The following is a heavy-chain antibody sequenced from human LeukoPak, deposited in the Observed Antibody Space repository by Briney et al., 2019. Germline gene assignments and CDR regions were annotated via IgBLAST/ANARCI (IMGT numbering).Heavy chain of an antibody. D-gene: IGHD5-18*01. J-gene: IGHJ4*02. Sequence: GGSLRLSCAVSGFTFSSHAMHWVRQAPGKGLEYVSGISYNGGTTYNSNSVKGRFTISRDNSKNTLYPQMGSLRAEDMAVYYCARDRRGYSYGLEFDYWGQGTLVTVSS. V-gene: IGHV3-64*01. CDR3: ARDRRGYSYGLEFDY. CDR1: GFTFSSHA. CDR2: ISYNGGTT.